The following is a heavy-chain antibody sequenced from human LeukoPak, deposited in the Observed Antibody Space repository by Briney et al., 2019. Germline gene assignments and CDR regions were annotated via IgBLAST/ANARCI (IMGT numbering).Heavy chain of an antibody. J-gene: IGHJ4*02. CDR3: ARPQVVVLNPFDY. V-gene: IGHV3-23*01. CDR2: ITGSADRT. CDR1: GFTFSTYA. D-gene: IGHD3-10*01. Sequence: GGSLRLSCAASGFTFSTYAMSWVRQAPGKGLEWVSAITGSADRTHYADSVKGRFTISRDNSKNIVYLQMNSLRAKDTAVYFWARPQVVVLNPFDYWGQGTLVAVSS.